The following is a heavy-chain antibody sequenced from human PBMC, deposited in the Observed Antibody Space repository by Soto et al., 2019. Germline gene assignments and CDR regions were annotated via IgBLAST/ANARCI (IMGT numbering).Heavy chain of an antibody. CDR1: GFTFSSYT. J-gene: IGHJ4*02. CDR2: ISSSGGST. V-gene: IGHV3-23*01. Sequence: EVQLLESGGGLVQPGGSLRLSCAASGFTFSSYTMSWVRQGPGKGLEWVSGISSSGGSTVYADSVKGRFTISRDNFKNWLYLQMNRLRAEDTAVYYCAKGWGDYWGQGTPVTVSS. CDR3: AKGWGDY. D-gene: IGHD7-27*01.